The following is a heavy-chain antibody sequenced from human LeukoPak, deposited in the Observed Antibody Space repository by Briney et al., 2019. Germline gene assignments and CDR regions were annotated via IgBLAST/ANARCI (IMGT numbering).Heavy chain of an antibody. CDR3: ARASYSNYDADGFDY. V-gene: IGHV3-48*01. Sequence: GGSLRLSCAASGFTFSSYSMNWVRQAPGKGLEWVSYISSSSSTIYYADSVKGRFTISRDNAKNSLYLQMNSLRAEDTAVYYCARASYSNYDADGFDYWGQGTLVTVSS. CDR1: GFTFSSYS. J-gene: IGHJ4*02. D-gene: IGHD4-11*01. CDR2: ISSSSSTI.